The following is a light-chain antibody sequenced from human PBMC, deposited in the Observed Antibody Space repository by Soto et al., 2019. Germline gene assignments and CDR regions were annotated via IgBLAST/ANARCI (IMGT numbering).Light chain of an antibody. Sequence: DIQMTQSPSSLSESVGDRVTITCRASQGISNYLAWYQQKPGKVPKLLIYAASTLQSGVPSRFSGSGSGTDFTLTISRLQHEDVATYYCQKYNSAPRTFGPGTKVDIK. CDR1: QGISNY. CDR3: QKYNSAPRT. J-gene: IGKJ3*01. V-gene: IGKV1-27*01. CDR2: AAS.